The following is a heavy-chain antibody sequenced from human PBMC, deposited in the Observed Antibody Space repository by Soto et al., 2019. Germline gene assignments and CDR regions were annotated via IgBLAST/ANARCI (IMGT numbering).Heavy chain of an antibody. CDR1: GGSISSSSYY. CDR3: ARHAPMIVRGLSGLDI. Sequence: SATLSLTCTVSGGSISSSSYYWGWIRQPPGKGLEWIGSIYYSGSTYYNPSLKNRDTISVDTSKNQNSLKLSSVTDEKKDVYYCARHAPMIVRGLSGLDIWGQGTMVT. CDR2: IYYSGST. J-gene: IGHJ3*02. V-gene: IGHV4-39*01. D-gene: IGHD3-22*01.